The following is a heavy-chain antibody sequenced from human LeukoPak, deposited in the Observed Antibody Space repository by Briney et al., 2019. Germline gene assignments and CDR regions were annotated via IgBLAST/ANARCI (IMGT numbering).Heavy chain of an antibody. V-gene: IGHV3-23*01. CDR2: ISGSGGST. J-gene: IGHJ4*02. CDR1: GFTFSSYA. Sequence: GGSLRLSCAASGFTFSSYAMSWVRQAPGKGLEWVSAISGSGGSTYYADSVKGRFTISRGNYKNTLYLQMNSLRAEDTAVYYCAKDSDILTGYEFDYWGQGTLVTVSS. CDR3: AKDSDILTGYEFDY. D-gene: IGHD3-9*01.